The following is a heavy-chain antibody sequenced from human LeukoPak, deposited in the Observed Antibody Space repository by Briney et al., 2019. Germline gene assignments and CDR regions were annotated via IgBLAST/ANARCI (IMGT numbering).Heavy chain of an antibody. CDR3: ARLYLPATRFDY. J-gene: IGHJ4*02. Sequence: SETLSLTCTVSGGSISGNYYWSWIRQPAGKGLEWIGRIYARGNTNYNPSLKSRVTISVDTSKNQFSLKLTSVTAADTAVYYCARLYLPATRFDYWGQGTLVTVSS. V-gene: IGHV4-61*02. CDR1: GGSISGNYY. D-gene: IGHD5-24*01. CDR2: IYARGNT.